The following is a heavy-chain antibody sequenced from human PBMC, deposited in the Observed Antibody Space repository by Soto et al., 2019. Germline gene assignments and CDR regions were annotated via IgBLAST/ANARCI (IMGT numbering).Heavy chain of an antibody. Sequence: QLELQEAGSGLVKPSQTLSLTCAGSGGSISSGGYSWSWIRQPPGKGLEWIGYIYHSGSTYYNPSLKNRVTISVDRSKNQFSLKLSSVTAADTAVYYCARAGGLGAVAADYWGQGTLVSVSS. CDR1: GGSISSGGYS. CDR2: IYHSGST. J-gene: IGHJ4*02. D-gene: IGHD6-19*01. V-gene: IGHV4-30-2*01. CDR3: ARAGGLGAVAADY.